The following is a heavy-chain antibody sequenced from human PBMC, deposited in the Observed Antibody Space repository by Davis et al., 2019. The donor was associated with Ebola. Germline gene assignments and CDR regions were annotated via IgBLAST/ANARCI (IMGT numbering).Heavy chain of an antibody. D-gene: IGHD3-22*01. V-gene: IGHV3-21*01. CDR1: GFTFSSYS. J-gene: IGHJ4*02. CDR3: ARETYYNDSSGYHTVFDY. CDR2: ISSSSSYI. Sequence: GESLKISCAASGFTFSSYSMNWVRQAPGKGLEWVSSISSSSSYIYYADSVKGRFTISRDNAKNSLYLQMTSLRAEDTAMYYCARETYYNDSSGYHTVFDYWGQGTLVTVSS.